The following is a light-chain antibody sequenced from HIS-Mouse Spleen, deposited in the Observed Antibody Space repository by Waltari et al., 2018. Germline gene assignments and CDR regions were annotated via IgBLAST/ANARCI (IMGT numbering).Light chain of an antibody. J-gene: IGLJ2*01. CDR1: ALPKKY. V-gene: IGLV3-10*01. CDR3: YSTDSSGNHRV. CDR2: EDS. Sequence: SYELTQPPSVSVSPGQTARITCSGDALPKKYAYWYQQKSGQAPVLVIYEDSKRHSGIPGRFSGSSSGTMATVTISGAQVEDEADYYCYSTDSSGNHRVFGGGTKLTVL.